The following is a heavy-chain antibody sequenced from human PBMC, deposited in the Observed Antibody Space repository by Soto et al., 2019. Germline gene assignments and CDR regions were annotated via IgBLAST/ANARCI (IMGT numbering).Heavy chain of an antibody. CDR2: ISAYNGNT. J-gene: IGHJ4*02. CDR1: GYTFTSYG. V-gene: IGHV1-18*01. D-gene: IGHD2-15*01. CDR3: ASSLLVGYCLEAESD. Sequence: QVQLVQSGAEVKKPGASVKVSCKASGYTFTSYGISWVRQAPGQGLEWMGWISAYNGNTNYAQKLQGRVTMTTDTCRSIGDMELRSMRSVITAVYYCASSLLVGYCLEAESDWGQASLVTVCS.